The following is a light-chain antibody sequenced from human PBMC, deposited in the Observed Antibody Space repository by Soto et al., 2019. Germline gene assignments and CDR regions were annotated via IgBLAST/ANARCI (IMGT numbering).Light chain of an antibody. CDR3: LQAYSSSRT. Sequence: DIQMTQSPSSLSASVGDRVTITSRAGQSISTYLNWYQQKPGKAPKLLIYDASSLQRGVPSRFSGSGSGTDFTLTISSLQPEDFATYYCLQAYSSSRTFGQGTKVEIK. CDR1: QSISTY. J-gene: IGKJ1*01. V-gene: IGKV1-39*01. CDR2: DAS.